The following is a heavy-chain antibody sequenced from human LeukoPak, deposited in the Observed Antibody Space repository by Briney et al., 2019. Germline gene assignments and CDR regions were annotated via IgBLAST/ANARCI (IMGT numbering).Heavy chain of an antibody. D-gene: IGHD1-1*01. CDR3: AKDIARYIYYMDV. V-gene: IGHV3-23*01. CDR1: GNYG. Sequence: GGSLRLSCAASGNYGMNWVRRAPGKGLGWVSGISGSGDSTYYADSVKGRFTISRDNSKNTLYLQMNSLRAEDTAIYYCAKDIARYIYYMDVWGKGTTVTVSS. CDR2: ISGSGDST. J-gene: IGHJ6*03.